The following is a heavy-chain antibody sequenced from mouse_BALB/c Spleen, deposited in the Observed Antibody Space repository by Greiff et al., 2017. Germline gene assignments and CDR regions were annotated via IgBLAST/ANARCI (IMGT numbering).Heavy chain of an antibody. D-gene: IGHD2-10*01. CDR1: GYSITSDYA. Sequence: EVKLVESGPGLVKPSQSLSLTCTVTGYSITSDYAWNWIRQFPGNKLEWMGYISYSGSTSYNPSLKSRISITRDTSKNQFFLQLNSVTTEDTATYYCARIGDLLYFDYWGQGTTLTVSS. CDR3: ARIGDLLYFDY. CDR2: ISYSGST. V-gene: IGHV3-2*02. J-gene: IGHJ2*01.